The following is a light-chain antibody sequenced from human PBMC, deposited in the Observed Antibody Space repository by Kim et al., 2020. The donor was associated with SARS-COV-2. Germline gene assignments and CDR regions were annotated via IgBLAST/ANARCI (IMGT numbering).Light chain of an antibody. CDR2: GTS. V-gene: IGKV3-20*01. CDR1: ESVSSRF. J-gene: IGKJ5*01. Sequence: LTPGERATPTCRASESVSSRFVAWQQQKPGQAPRLLIYGTSYRATGIPDRFSGSGSGTDFTLTISRRVPEDFAVYYCEQYGSSITFGQGTRLEIK. CDR3: EQYGSSIT.